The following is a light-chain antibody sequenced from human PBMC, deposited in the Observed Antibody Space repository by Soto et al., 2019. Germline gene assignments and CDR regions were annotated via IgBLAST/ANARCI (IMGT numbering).Light chain of an antibody. V-gene: IGLV2-23*01. J-gene: IGLJ2*01. CDR2: EGS. Sequence: QSALTQPASVSGSPGQSITISCTGTSSDVGSYNLVSWYQQHPGKAPKLMIYEGSKRPSGVSKRFSGSKSGNTASLTISGLQAEDEADYYCCSYAGSSTSVLFGGGTKLTVL. CDR3: CSYAGSSTSVL. CDR1: SSDVGSYNL.